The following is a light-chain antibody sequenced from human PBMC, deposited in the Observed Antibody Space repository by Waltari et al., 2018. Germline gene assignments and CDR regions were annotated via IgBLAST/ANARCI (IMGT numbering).Light chain of an antibody. CDR1: QGISRS. J-gene: IGKJ4*01. V-gene: IGKV1-27*01. CDR3: QSYYNVPIT. Sequence: IQLTQSPSSLSAPLGDRVPITCRASQGISRSLAWYQQKPGTSPKLLIYAASTLQSGIPSRFSGGGSGTDFTLTINSLQPEDVSAYYCQSYYNVPITFGGGTRVEI. CDR2: AAS.